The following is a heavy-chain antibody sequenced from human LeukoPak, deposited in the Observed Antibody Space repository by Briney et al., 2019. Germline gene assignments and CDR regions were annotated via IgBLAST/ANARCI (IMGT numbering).Heavy chain of an antibody. Sequence: KPGGYLTRSCAASGFTFSDYYMSWIRQAPGKGLEWVSYISSSGSTIYYADPVKGRFTIDRDNATNSLYLQMNSLRGEDTAVYYCARGAPLEFGGDAFDIWGQGTMVTVSS. CDR3: ARGAPLEFGGDAFDI. CDR2: ISSSGSTI. D-gene: IGHD2-15*01. J-gene: IGHJ3*02. CDR1: GFTFSDYY. V-gene: IGHV3-11*04.